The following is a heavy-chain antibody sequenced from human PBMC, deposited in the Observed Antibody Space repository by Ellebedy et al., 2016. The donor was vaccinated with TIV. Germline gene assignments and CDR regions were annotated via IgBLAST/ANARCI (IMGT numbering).Heavy chain of an antibody. J-gene: IGHJ4*02. V-gene: IGHV3-30*18. CDR2: ISYDGSNK. CDR3: AKDYQWLVLEYYFDY. Sequence: GGSLRLSXAASGFTFSSYGMHWVRQAPGKGLEWVAVISYDGSNKYYADSVKGRFTISRDNSKNTLYLQMNSLRAEDTAVYYCAKDYQWLVLEYYFDYWGQGTLVTVSS. CDR1: GFTFSSYG. D-gene: IGHD6-19*01.